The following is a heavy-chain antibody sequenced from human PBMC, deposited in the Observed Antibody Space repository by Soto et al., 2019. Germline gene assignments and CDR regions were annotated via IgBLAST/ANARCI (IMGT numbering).Heavy chain of an antibody. CDR1: GYSFAGYW. V-gene: IGHV5-10-1*01. CDR3: ARQIYDSDTGPNFQYYFDS. J-gene: IGHJ4*02. CDR2: IDPSGSQT. Sequence: HGESLKISCKGSGYSFAGYWITWVRQKPGKGLEWMGRIDPSGSQTYYSPSFRGHVTISVTKSITTVFLQWSSLRASDTAMYYCARQIYDSDTGPNFQYYFDSWGQGTPVTAPQ. D-gene: IGHD3-22*01.